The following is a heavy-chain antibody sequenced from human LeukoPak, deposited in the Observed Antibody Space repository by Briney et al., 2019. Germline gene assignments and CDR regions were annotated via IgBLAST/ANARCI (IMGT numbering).Heavy chain of an antibody. V-gene: IGHV4-30-2*01. CDR3: VSMTSGIQLWPRPFDY. J-gene: IGHJ4*02. CDR1: GGSISSGGYY. Sequence: SETLSLTCTVSGGSISSGGYYWSWIRQPPGKGLEWIGYIYHSGSTYYNPSLKSRVTISVDRSKNQFSLKLSSVTAADTAVYYCVSMTSGIQLWPRPFDYWGQGTLVTVSS. D-gene: IGHD5-18*01. CDR2: IYHSGST.